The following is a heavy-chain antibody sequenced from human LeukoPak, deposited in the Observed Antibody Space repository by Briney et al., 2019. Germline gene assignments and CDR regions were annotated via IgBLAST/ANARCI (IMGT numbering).Heavy chain of an antibody. D-gene: IGHD5-12*01. J-gene: IGHJ6*03. CDR1: GFTFSSYS. CDR2: ISSSSSYI. CDR3: ARGIVATVYYYYMDV. Sequence: GGSLRLSCAASGFTFSSYSMNWVRQAPGKGLEWVSSISSSSSYIYYADSVKGRFTISRDNAKNSLYLQMNSLRAEDTAVYYCARGIVATVYYYYMDVWGKGTTVTVSS. V-gene: IGHV3-21*01.